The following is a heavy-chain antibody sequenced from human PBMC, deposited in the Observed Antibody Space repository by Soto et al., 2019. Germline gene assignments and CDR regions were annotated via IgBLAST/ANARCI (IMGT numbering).Heavy chain of an antibody. CDR2: ISSSSSYI. CDR1: GFTFSSYS. J-gene: IGHJ5*02. V-gene: IGHV3-21*01. D-gene: IGHD3-3*01. Sequence: GGSLRLSCAASGFTFSSYSMNWVRQAPGKGLEWVSSISSSSSYIYYADSVKGRFTISRDNAKNSLYLRMNSLRAEDTAVYYCARDLSGNSIFGVVIIPNWFDPWGQGTLVTVS. CDR3: ARDLSGNSIFGVVIIPNWFDP.